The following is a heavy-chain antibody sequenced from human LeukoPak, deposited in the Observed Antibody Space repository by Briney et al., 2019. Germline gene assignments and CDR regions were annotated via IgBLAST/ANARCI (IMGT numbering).Heavy chain of an antibody. J-gene: IGHJ4*02. CDR2: ISYDGSNK. Sequence: GGSLRLSCAASGFTFSSYGMHWVRQAPGKGLEWVAVISYDGSNKYYADSVKGRFTISRDNSKNTLYLQMNSLRTEDTAVYYCAKDYEKGKQWPTASIGSYWGQGTLVTVSS. CDR1: GFTFSSYG. V-gene: IGHV3-30*18. CDR3: AKDYEKGKQWPTASIGSY. D-gene: IGHD6-19*01.